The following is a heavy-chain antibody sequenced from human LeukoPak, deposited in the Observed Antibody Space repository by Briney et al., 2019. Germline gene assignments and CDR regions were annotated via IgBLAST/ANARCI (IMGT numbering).Heavy chain of an antibody. CDR1: KFTFSDYW. CDR2: INQLGNDK. CDR3: ARGTYYYEF. V-gene: IGHV3-7*04. D-gene: IGHD3-16*01. J-gene: IGHJ4*02. Sequence: GGSLRLSCAASKFTFSDYWMTWVRQAPGKGPEWVAYINQLGNDKKYLDSVRGRFTISRDNAKNSLYLQMTSLRADDTAVYYCARGTYYYEFWGQGTLVTVSS.